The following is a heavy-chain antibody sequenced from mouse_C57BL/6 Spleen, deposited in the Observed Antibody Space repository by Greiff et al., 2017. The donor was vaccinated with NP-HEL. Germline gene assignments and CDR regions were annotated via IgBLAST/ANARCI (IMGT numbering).Heavy chain of an antibody. CDR2: IDPSDSYT. J-gene: IGHJ2*01. D-gene: IGHD1-1*01. CDR1: GYTFTSYW. CDR3: ATYYYGSSYCFDY. V-gene: IGHV1-50*01. Sequence: QVQLQQPGAELVKPGASVKLSCKASGYTFTSYWMQWVKQRPGQGLEWIGEIDPSDSYTNYNQKFKGKATLTVDTSSSTAYMQLSSVTSEDSAVYYCATYYYGSSYCFDYWGQGTTLTVSS.